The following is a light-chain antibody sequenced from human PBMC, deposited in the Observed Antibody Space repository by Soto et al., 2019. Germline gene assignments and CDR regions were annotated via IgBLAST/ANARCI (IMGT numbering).Light chain of an antibody. Sequence: DTVLTQSPGTLSLSPGDRATLSCWANQTVDDNRLAWFQQKPGQPPRRLIYGAYARPTGIPSRFSGSGSGTDFTLTISRVEPDDFAIYYCHQYTGSPPWTFGQGTRVDFK. J-gene: IGKJ1*01. CDR3: HQYTGSPPWT. V-gene: IGKV3-20*01. CDR2: GAY. CDR1: QTVDDNR.